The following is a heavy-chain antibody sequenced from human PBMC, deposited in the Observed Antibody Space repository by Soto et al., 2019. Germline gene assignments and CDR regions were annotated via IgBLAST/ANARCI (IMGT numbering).Heavy chain of an antibody. CDR1: GYSFAGYL. D-gene: IGHD3-22*01. Sequence: GESLKISCKGSGYSFAGYLITLVRQKPGKGLEWMGRIDPSDSQTYYSPSFRGHVTISVTKSITTVFLQWSSLRASDTAMYYCARQIYDSDTGPNFQYYFDSWGHGTPVTSSS. V-gene: IGHV5-10-1*01. CDR2: IDPSDSQT. J-gene: IGHJ4*01. CDR3: ARQIYDSDTGPNFQYYFDS.